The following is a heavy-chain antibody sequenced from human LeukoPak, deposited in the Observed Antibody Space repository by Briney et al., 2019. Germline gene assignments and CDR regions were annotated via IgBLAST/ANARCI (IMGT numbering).Heavy chain of an antibody. CDR1: GFTFSSYA. J-gene: IGHJ5*02. CDR3: ASLIAAAGTVWFDP. D-gene: IGHD6-13*01. Sequence: GGSLRLSCAASGFTFSSYAMSWVRQAPGKGLEWVSAISGSGGSTYYADSVKGRFTISRDNSKNTLYLQMNSLSAEATAVYYCASLIAAAGTVWFDPWGRGTLVTVSS. V-gene: IGHV3-23*01. CDR2: ISGSGGST.